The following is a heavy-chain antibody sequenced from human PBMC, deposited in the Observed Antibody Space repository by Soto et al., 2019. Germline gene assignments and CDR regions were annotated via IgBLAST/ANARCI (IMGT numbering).Heavy chain of an antibody. CDR3: AHLVVGATLYYFDY. CDR2: IYWDDDK. Sequence: QITLKESGPTLVKPTQTLTLTCTFSGLSLSTSGVGVAWIRQPPGKALGWLALIYWDDDKRHSPSLKSRLTITKDPSKNQVVLTMTNMDPVDTATYYCAHLVVGATLYYFDYWGQGTLVTVSS. V-gene: IGHV2-5*02. D-gene: IGHD1-26*01. CDR1: GLSLSTSGVG. J-gene: IGHJ4*02.